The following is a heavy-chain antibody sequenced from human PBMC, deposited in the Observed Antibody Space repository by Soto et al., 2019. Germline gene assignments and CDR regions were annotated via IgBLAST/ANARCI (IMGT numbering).Heavy chain of an antibody. J-gene: IGHJ5*02. Sequence: ASVKVSCKASGYTFSGYHIQWVRQAPGQGLEWMGWINTNTGDTNYAQKYQGWATMTRDTSINTAFLQLSRLTSDDTAVYFCARWVGASNWFDPWGQGTLVTVSS. CDR1: GYTFSGYH. CDR2: INTNTGDT. CDR3: ARWVGASNWFDP. V-gene: IGHV1-2*04. D-gene: IGHD1-26*01.